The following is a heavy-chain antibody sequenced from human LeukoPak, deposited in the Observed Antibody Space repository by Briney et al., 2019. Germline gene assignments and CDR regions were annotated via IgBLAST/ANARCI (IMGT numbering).Heavy chain of an antibody. CDR3: ARARVVVTGPLDY. V-gene: IGHV1-69*05. CDR2: IIPIFGTA. J-gene: IGHJ4*02. Sequence: SVKVSCKASGGTFSSYAISWVRQAPGQGLEWMGGIIPIFGTANYAQKFQGGVTITTDESTSTAYMELSSLRSEDTAVYYCARARVVVTGPLDYWGQGTLVTVSS. D-gene: IGHD4-23*01. CDR1: GGTFSSYA.